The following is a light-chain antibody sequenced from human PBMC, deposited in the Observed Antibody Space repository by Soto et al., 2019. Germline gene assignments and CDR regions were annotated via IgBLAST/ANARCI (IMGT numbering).Light chain of an antibody. Sequence: EIVSTTSPAALSSFPGYIVTVSCRASQYINTRLAWYQHRPGQSPRLLIYDASNRATGIPARFSGSGSGTDFTLTISSLEPEDFAVYYCQQRSNWPLNCGGGNTGDIK. CDR1: QYINTR. V-gene: IGKV3-11*01. J-gene: IGKJ4*01. CDR2: DAS. CDR3: QQRSNWPLN.